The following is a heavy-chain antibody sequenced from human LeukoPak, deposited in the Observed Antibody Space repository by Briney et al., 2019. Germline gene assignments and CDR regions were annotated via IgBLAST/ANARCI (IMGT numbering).Heavy chain of an antibody. CDR2: ISGSGGST. J-gene: IGHJ6*03. CDR1: GFTFSSYA. CDR3: AKVSSGIHTNYMDV. Sequence: GGSLRLSCAASGFTFSSYAMHWVRQAPGKGLEWVSAISGSGGSTYYADSVKGRFTISRDNSKNTLYLQMNSLRAEDTAVYYCAKVSSGIHTNYMDVWGKGTTVTVSS. V-gene: IGHV3-23*01. D-gene: IGHD5-18*01.